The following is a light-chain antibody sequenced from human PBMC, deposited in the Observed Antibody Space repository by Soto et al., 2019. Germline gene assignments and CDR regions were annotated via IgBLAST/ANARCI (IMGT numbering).Light chain of an antibody. J-gene: IGLJ1*01. V-gene: IGLV1-44*01. CDR1: SSSIGSNY. Sequence: QSVLTQPPSASGTPGQRVTISCSGSSSSIGSNYVNWYQQLPRTAPKVLIYANNQRPSGVPDRFSGSKSGTSASLAISGLQSEDEAGYYCAAWDGSLNVYVFGTGTKLTVL. CDR2: ANN. CDR3: AAWDGSLNVYV.